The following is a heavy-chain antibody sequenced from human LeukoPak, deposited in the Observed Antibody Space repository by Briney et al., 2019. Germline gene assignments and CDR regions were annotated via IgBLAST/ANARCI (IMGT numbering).Heavy chain of an antibody. CDR1: GYTFTGYY. CDR2: INPNSGGT. V-gene: IGHV1-2*02. CDR3: ARSGDGYDDWFDP. Sequence: ASVKVSCKASGYTFTGYYMHWVRQAPGQGLEWMGWINPNSGGTNYAQKFQGRVTMTRDTSISTAHMELSRLRSDDTAVYYCARSGDGYDDWFDPWGQGTLVTVSS. D-gene: IGHD5-12*01. J-gene: IGHJ5*02.